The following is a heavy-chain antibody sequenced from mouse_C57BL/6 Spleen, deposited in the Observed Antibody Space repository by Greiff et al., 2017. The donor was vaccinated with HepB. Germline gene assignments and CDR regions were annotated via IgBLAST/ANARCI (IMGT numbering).Heavy chain of an antibody. CDR3: TRSMDYDEGFAY. D-gene: IGHD2-4*01. CDR1: GYTFTSYW. CDR2: IYPGNSDT. Sequence: EVQLQQSGTVLARPGASVKMSCKTSGYTFTSYWMHWVKQRPGQGLEWIGAIYPGNSDTSYNQKFKGKAKLTAVTSASTAYMELSSLTNEDSAVYYCTRSMDYDEGFAYWGQGTLVTVSA. J-gene: IGHJ3*01. V-gene: IGHV1-5*01.